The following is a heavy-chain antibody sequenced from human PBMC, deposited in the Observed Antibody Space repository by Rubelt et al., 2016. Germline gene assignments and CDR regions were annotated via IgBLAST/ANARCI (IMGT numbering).Heavy chain of an antibody. CDR2: IYYPGFT. CDR1: GGSINSYY. V-gene: IGHV4-59*01. CDR3: ARDSAGFDY. Sequence: QVQLQESGPGLVKPSETLSLTCTVSGGSINSYYWSWIRQPPGKGLEWIGYIYYPGFTNFNPSLKSRVTISLDTSKNQFSLKLSSGTAADTAVYYCARDSAGFDYWGQGTLVTVSS. D-gene: IGHD6-13*01. J-gene: IGHJ4*02.